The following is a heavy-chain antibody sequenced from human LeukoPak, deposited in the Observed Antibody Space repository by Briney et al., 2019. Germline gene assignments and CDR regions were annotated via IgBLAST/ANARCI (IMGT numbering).Heavy chain of an antibody. CDR1: GFSFSSYW. J-gene: IGHJ6*02. Sequence: GGSLRLSCAASGFSFSSYWMNWVRRAPGKGLEWLANIKEDGSKKYYVDSVKGRFTISRDNAKNSLYLQMDSLRAEDTAVYYCARDPGRQYSSVADVWGQGTTVTVSS. D-gene: IGHD6-19*01. CDR2: IKEDGSKK. CDR3: ARDPGRQYSSVADV. V-gene: IGHV3-7*03.